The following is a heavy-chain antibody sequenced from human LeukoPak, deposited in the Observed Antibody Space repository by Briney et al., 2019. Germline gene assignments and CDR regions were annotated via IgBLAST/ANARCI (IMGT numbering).Heavy chain of an antibody. CDR3: ARRAVRNGGNSVGFDP. Sequence: SETLSLTCSVSGGSMSSSSYSWAWIRQPPGKGLEWIGNISDSGSTFHNPSLKSRVTISIDTSKNQFSLKLSSVTAADTAVYYCARRAVRNGGNSVGFDPWGQGTLVTVSS. CDR2: ISDSGST. V-gene: IGHV4-39*07. CDR1: GGSMSSSSYS. D-gene: IGHD4-23*01. J-gene: IGHJ5*02.